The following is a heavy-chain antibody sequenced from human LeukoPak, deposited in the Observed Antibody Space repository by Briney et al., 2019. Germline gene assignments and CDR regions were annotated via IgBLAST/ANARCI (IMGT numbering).Heavy chain of an antibody. CDR2: IIPIFGTA. V-gene: IGHV1-69*13. D-gene: IGHD2-2*01. CDR3: ARARYCSSTSCSDYYFDY. CDR1: GGTFSSYA. J-gene: IGHJ4*02. Sequence: SVKVSCKASGGTFSSYAISWVRQAPGQGLEWMGGIIPIFGTANYAQKFQGRVTITADESTSTAYMELSSLRSEDTAVYYCARARYCSSTSCSDYYFDYWGQRTLVTVSS.